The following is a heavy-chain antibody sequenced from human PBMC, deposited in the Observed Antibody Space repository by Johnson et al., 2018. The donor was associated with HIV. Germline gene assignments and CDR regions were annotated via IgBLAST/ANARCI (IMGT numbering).Heavy chain of an antibody. CDR2: ISYDGNNK. CDR3: ARAGYYYDSSGIFIPQDAFDI. J-gene: IGHJ3*02. CDR1: GFTFSSYG. Sequence: QVQLVESGGGVVQPGGSLRLSCAASGFTFSSYGMLWVRQAPGKGLEWVAVISYDGNNKFYADSVKGRFTLSRDNSKNPLYLQMKSLRAEDTAVYYCARAGYYYDSSGIFIPQDAFDIWGQGTMVTVSS. D-gene: IGHD3-22*01. V-gene: IGHV3-30*03.